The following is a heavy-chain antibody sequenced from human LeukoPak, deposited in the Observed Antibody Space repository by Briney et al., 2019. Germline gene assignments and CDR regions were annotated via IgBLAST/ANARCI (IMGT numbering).Heavy chain of an antibody. J-gene: IGHJ4*01. CDR3: ARDAQRGFDYSNSLKY. CDR2: IWSDGTNR. D-gene: IGHD4-11*01. V-gene: IGHV3-33*01. CDR1: GFIFSHHG. Sequence: GGSLRLSCAASGFIFSHHGMHWVRLAPGQGLEWVAVIWSDGTNRFYADSVKGRFTISRDNSQNTVFLQMDSLRVKDTAIYYCARDAQRGFDYSNSLKYWGHGTLVTVSS.